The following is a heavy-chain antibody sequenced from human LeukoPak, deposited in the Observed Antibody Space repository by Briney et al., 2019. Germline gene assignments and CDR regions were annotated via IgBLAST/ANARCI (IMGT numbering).Heavy chain of an antibody. V-gene: IGHV1-24*01. CDR3: ATDLFYSSTSFN. Sequence: ASVKVSCKVSGYTLTELSMHWVRQAPGKGLEWMGGFDPEDGETIYAQKFQGRVTMTEDTSTDTAYMELGSLRSKDTAVYYCATDLFYSSTSFNWGQGTLVTVSS. D-gene: IGHD2-2*01. CDR1: GYTLTELS. J-gene: IGHJ4*02. CDR2: FDPEDGET.